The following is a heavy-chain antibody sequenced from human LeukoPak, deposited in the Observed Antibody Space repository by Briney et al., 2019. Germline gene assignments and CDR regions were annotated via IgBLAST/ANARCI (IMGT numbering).Heavy chain of an antibody. V-gene: IGHV4-30-4*08. J-gene: IGHJ4*02. CDR2: IYYSGST. CDR3: ARMSDDYGENFDY. CDR1: GGSISSGDYH. D-gene: IGHD4-17*01. Sequence: SPALSLTCTVSGGSISSGDYHWSWIRQPPGKGLEWIGYIYYSGSTYYSPSLKSRVTISVDTSKNQFSLKLSSVTAADTAVYYCARMSDDYGENFDYWGQGTLVTVSS.